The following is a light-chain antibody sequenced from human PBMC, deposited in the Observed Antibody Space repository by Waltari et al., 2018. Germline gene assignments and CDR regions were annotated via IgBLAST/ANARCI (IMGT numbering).Light chain of an antibody. Sequence: EIVLTQSPGTLSLSPGERATLSCRASQSISGSYLAWYQHKPGQAPSLLIYGASSRAAGIPDRFSGSGSGTDFPLTINRLEPEDFAVYYCQQYAGSPETFGQGTKVEIK. V-gene: IGKV3-20*01. CDR1: QSISGSY. J-gene: IGKJ1*01. CDR2: GAS. CDR3: QQYAGSPET.